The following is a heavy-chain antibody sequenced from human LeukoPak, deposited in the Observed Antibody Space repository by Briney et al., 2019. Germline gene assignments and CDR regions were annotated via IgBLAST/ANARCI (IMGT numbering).Heavy chain of an antibody. CDR2: IYTSGST. Sequence: PPETLSLTCTVSGGSISSYYWSWIRQPAGKGLEWIGRIYTSGSTNYNPSLKSRVTMSVDTSKNQFSLKLSSVTAADTAVYYCAREEGYCSGGSCYDYFDYWGQGTLVTVSS. CDR1: GGSISSYY. J-gene: IGHJ4*02. CDR3: AREEGYCSGGSCYDYFDY. V-gene: IGHV4-4*07. D-gene: IGHD2-15*01.